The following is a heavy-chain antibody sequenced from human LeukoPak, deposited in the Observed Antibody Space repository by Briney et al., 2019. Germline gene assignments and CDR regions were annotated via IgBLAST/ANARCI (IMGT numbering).Heavy chain of an antibody. Sequence: GGSLRLSCAVAGITLSNYGMSWVRQAPGKGLEWVAGISGSGGGTNYADSVKGRFTISRDNPRNTRYLQMNSLRAEDTAVYFCAKRGVVIRVILVGFHKEAYYFDSWGQGALVTVSS. D-gene: IGHD3-22*01. CDR2: ISGSGGGT. V-gene: IGHV3-23*01. J-gene: IGHJ4*02. CDR1: GITLSNYG. CDR3: AKRGVVIRVILVGFHKEAYYFDS.